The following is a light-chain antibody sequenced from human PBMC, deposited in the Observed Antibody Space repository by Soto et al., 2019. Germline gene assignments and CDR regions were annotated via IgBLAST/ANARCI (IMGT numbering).Light chain of an antibody. CDR1: QSISNW. V-gene: IGKV1-5*01. Sequence: IQMTQSPSSLSASVGDRVTITCRARQSISNWLAWYQQKPGKAPKLLIYDAPNLESGVPSRFSGSGSGTEFTLTISSLQPDDFATYYCQQYNSYPLTFGGGTKVDIK. CDR3: QQYNSYPLT. CDR2: DAP. J-gene: IGKJ4*01.